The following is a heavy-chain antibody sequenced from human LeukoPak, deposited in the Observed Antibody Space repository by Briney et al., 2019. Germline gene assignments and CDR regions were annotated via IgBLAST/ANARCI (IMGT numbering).Heavy chain of an antibody. D-gene: IGHD4-23*01. Sequence: SETLSLTCTVSGGSISSYYWSWIRQRPGKGLEWIGYIYYSGSTNYNPSLKSRVTISVDTSKNQFSLKLSSVTAADTAVYYCARDYGGNSVPLWFDPWGQGTLVTVSS. J-gene: IGHJ5*02. CDR1: GGSISSYY. V-gene: IGHV4-59*01. CDR2: IYYSGST. CDR3: ARDYGGNSVPLWFDP.